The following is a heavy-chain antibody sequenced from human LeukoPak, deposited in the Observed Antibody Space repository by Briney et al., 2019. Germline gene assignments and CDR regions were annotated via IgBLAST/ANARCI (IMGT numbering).Heavy chain of an antibody. J-gene: IGHJ5*02. CDR3: ARVGRRGYSYGYNWFDP. CDR1: GGSFSGYY. Sequence: PSETLSLTCAVYGGSFSGYYWSWIRQPPGKGLEWIGEIDHSGSTNYNPSLKSRVTISVDTSNNQFSLKLSSVTAADTAVYYCARVGRRGYSYGYNWFDPWGQGTLVTVSS. V-gene: IGHV4-34*01. D-gene: IGHD5-18*01. CDR2: IDHSGST.